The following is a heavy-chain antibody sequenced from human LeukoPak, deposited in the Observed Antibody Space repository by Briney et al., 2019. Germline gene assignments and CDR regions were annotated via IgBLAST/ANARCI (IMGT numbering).Heavy chain of an antibody. J-gene: IGHJ6*02. CDR3: ARAGGDYSHYYYYYGMDGMDV. Sequence: ASVKVSCKASGYSFTSSGISWVRQAPGQGLEWMGWISAYNGNTKYAQKFEGRVTMTTDTSTGTAYLELRSLRSDDTAVYYCARAGGDYSHYYYYYGMDGMDVWGQGTTVTVSS. V-gene: IGHV1-18*01. CDR1: GYSFTSSG. D-gene: IGHD4-17*01. CDR2: ISAYNGNT.